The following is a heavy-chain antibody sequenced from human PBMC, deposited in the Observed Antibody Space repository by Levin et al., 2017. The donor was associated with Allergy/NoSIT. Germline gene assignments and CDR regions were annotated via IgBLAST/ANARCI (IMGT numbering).Heavy chain of an antibody. V-gene: IGHV5-51*01. J-gene: IGHJ4*02. CDR2: IFPSDSDT. CDR1: GYSFTSYW. CDR3: ARRDSDGSNSFDY. D-gene: IGHD4-23*01. Sequence: KVSCQASGYSFTSYWFGWVRPRPCNGLEWMGLIFPSDSDTRVSPSFQGQIIMSVDKSISTAYLQWSSLKASDSAMYYCARRDSDGSNSFDYWGQGTLVTVSS.